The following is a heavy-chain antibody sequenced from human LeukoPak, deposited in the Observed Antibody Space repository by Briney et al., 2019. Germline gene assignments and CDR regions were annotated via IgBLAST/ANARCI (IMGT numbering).Heavy chain of an antibody. J-gene: IGHJ4*02. V-gene: IGHV1-46*01. D-gene: IGHD4-23*01. CDR2: TNPTYGST. Sequence: ASVKVSCKASGYTFTSYYMHWVRQAPGQGLEWMGITNPTYGSTTYAQKFQGRVTMTRDTSTSTVYMELSSLRSEDTAVYYCAREIRETPNYFDQWGQGTLVTVSS. CDR1: GYTFTSYY. CDR3: AREIRETPNYFDQ.